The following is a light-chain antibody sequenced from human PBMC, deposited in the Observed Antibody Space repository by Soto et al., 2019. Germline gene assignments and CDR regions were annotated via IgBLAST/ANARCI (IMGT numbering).Light chain of an antibody. CDR2: GVS. Sequence: EIVLTQSPCTLSLSPGERATLSCRASQSVSSSYLAWYQQKPGQAPRLLIFGVSSRATGIPDRFSGSGSGTDFTLTISRLEPEDFAVYYCQQYGTSPGMYTFGQGTKLEIK. CDR3: QQYGTSPGMYT. J-gene: IGKJ2*01. CDR1: QSVSSSY. V-gene: IGKV3-20*01.